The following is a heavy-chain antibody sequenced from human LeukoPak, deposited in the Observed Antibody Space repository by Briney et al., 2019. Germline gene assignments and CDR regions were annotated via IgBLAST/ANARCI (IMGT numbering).Heavy chain of an antibody. CDR1: GFTFSTYS. CDR3: AGGSLLWGAFDI. D-gene: IGHD2-2*01. V-gene: IGHV3-21*01. Sequence: GGSLRLSCAASGFTFSTYSMNWVRQAPGKGLEWVSSIGSSSGYIYYADSVKGRFTISRDNAKNSLYLQMNSLRAEDTAVYYCAGGSLLWGAFDIWGQGTMVTVSS. CDR2: IGSSSGYI. J-gene: IGHJ3*02.